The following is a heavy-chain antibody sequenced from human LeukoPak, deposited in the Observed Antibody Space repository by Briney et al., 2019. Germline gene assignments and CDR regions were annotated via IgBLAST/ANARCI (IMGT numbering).Heavy chain of an antibody. CDR3: TNSDDYGDY. Sequence: PGGSLRLSCAASGFTFSSYGMHWVRQAPGKGLEWVAAIAFDDTDRYYIDSVKGRFTISRDDSKNTLYLHMTSPRAEDTAVYYCTNSDDYGDYWGQGTLVTVSS. J-gene: IGHJ4*02. CDR1: GFTFSSYG. V-gene: IGHV3-30*18. CDR2: IAFDDTDR.